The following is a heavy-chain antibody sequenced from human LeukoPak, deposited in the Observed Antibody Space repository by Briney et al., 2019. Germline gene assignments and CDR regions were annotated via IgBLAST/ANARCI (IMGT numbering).Heavy chain of an antibody. CDR2: ISGSGGST. CDR3: AKDPAGGPPYNWFDP. V-gene: IGHV3-23*01. J-gene: IGHJ5*02. Sequence: GGSLRLSYAASGFTFSSYGMSWVRQAPGKGLEWVSAISGSGGSTYYADSVKGRFTISRDNSKNTLYLQMNSLRAEDTAVYYCAKDPAGGPPYNWFDPWGQGTLVTVSS. CDR1: GFTFSSYG. D-gene: IGHD4-23*01.